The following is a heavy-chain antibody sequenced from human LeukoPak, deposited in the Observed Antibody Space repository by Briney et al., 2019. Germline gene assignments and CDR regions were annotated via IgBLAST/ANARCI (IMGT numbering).Heavy chain of an antibody. D-gene: IGHD5-12*01. CDR2: ISSSSSYI. Sequence: PGGSLRLSCAASGFTFSSYSMNWVRQAPGKGLEWVSSISSSSSYIYYADSVKGRFTISRDNAKNSLYLQMNSLKAEDTAVYYCARDLMGGRIVATIDWFDPWGQGTLVTVSS. J-gene: IGHJ5*02. CDR3: ARDLMGGRIVATIDWFDP. V-gene: IGHV3-21*01. CDR1: GFTFSSYS.